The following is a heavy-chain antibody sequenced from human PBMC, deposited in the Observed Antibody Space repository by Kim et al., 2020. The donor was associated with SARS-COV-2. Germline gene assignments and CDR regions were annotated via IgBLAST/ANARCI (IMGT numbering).Heavy chain of an antibody. CDR1: GGTFSSYA. D-gene: IGHD3-9*01. CDR3: ASHRRLDWHKGDNWFDP. Sequence: SVKVSCKASGGTFSSYAISWVRQAPGQGLEWMGGIIPIFGTANYAQKFQGRVTITADESTSTAYMELSSLRSEDTAVYYCASHRRLDWHKGDNWFDPWGQGTLVTVSS. J-gene: IGHJ5*02. CDR2: IIPIFGTA. V-gene: IGHV1-69*13.